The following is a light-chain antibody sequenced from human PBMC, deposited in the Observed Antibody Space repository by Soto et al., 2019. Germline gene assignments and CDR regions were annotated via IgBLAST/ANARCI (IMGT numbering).Light chain of an antibody. Sequence: DVQMTQSPSTRSASVGDSVTITCRASQSISMWLAWYQQKAGKAPNLLIYKASSLEGGVPSRFSGSGSGTEFTLTISSLQSDDFATYYCQQYNHYQWTFGQGTKVEV. J-gene: IGKJ1*01. CDR3: QQYNHYQWT. CDR2: KAS. CDR1: QSISMW. V-gene: IGKV1-5*03.